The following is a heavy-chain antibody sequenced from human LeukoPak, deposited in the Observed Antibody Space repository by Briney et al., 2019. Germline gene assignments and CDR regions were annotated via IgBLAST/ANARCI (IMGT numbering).Heavy chain of an antibody. CDR2: IYSGGST. J-gene: IGHJ4*02. Sequence: GGSLRLSCAASGFTVSSNYMSWVRQAPGKGLEWVSVIYSGGSTYYTDSVKGRFTISRDNSKNTLYLQMNSMRAEDTAVYYCARGRGSYDILFDYWGQGTLVTVSS. CDR3: ARGRGSYDILFDY. D-gene: IGHD3-22*01. CDR1: GFTVSSNY. V-gene: IGHV3-66*01.